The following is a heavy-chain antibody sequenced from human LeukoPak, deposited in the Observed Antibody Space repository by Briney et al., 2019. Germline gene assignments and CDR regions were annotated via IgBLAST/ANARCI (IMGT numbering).Heavy chain of an antibody. CDR2: ISAYNGNT. J-gene: IGHJ6*02. CDR3: ARDSFDSSGYYDYYYYGMDV. CDR1: GYTFTCYG. Sequence: ASVKVSCKASGYTFTCYGISWVRQAPGQGLEWMGWISAYNGNTNYAQKLQGRVTMTTDTSTSTAYMELRSLRSDDTAVYYCARDSFDSSGYYDYYYYGMDVWGQGTTVTVSS. D-gene: IGHD3-22*01. V-gene: IGHV1-18*01.